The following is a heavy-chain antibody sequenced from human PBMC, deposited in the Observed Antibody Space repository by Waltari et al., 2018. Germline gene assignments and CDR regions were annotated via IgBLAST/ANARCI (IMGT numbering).Heavy chain of an antibody. D-gene: IGHD6-19*01. V-gene: IGHV3-23*04. J-gene: IGHJ4*02. CDR3: AKDGGVAVAGTSRCDH. CDR1: GFTFSSYA. Sequence: EVQLVESGGDLVQSGGSLRLSCAASGFTFSSYAMTWVRQAPGKGLEWISSISGSGTATYYALSVKGRFTISRDNFKNTLYLQMNSLRAEDTAIYYCAKDGGVAVAGTSRCDHWGQGTLVSVSS. CDR2: ISGSGTAT.